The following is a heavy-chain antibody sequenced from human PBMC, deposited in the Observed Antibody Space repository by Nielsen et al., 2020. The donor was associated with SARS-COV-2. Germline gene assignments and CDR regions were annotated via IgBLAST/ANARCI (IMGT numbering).Heavy chain of an antibody. Sequence: SVKVSCKASGFTFSNSAVQWVRQARGQRLEWIGWIVVSSGNTDYAQKFQKRVTITRDMSTTTAYMELSSLTSADTAVYYCAAGVGGYHDSSGQHWGLGTLVTVSS. CDR3: AAGVGGYHDSSGQH. CDR1: GFTFSNSA. CDR2: IVVSSGNT. D-gene: IGHD3-22*01. V-gene: IGHV1-58*01. J-gene: IGHJ1*01.